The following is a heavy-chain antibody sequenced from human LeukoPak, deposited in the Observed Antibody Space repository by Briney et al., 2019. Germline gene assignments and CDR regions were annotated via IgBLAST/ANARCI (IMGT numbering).Heavy chain of an antibody. CDR3: ARGRGYDPVVFYFDY. Sequence: PSETLSLTCTVSGGSISSYYWSWIRQPPGKGLEWIGYIYYSGSTNYNPSLKSRVTITLDTSKNQFSLNLTSVTAADTALYYCARGRGYDPVVFYFDYWGQGNLVTVSS. CDR2: IYYSGST. J-gene: IGHJ4*02. D-gene: IGHD5-12*01. CDR1: GGSISSYY. V-gene: IGHV4-59*12.